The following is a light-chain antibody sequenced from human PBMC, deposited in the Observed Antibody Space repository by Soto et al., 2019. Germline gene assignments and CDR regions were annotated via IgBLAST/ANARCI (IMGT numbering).Light chain of an antibody. CDR3: QEYESHLRT. V-gene: IGKV1-5*01. J-gene: IGKJ1*01. Sequence: DILMTQSPSTLSASVGDRITITCRASETISSWLAWYQQKLGKAPQLLIYDASTWESGVPSRFSGSGFGTEFSLTISSLQPDDFATYYCQEYESHLRTFGPGTKVEIK. CDR2: DAS. CDR1: ETISSW.